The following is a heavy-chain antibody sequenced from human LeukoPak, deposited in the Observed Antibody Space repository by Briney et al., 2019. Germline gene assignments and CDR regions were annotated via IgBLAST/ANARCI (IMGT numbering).Heavy chain of an antibody. Sequence: PSKTLSLTCTVSGGSISSSSYSWGWIRQPPGKGLEWIGSIYYSGSTFYNPSLKSRVTISVDTSKNQFSLKLSSVTAADTAVYYCARQGSGRSSDYWGQGTMVTVSS. V-gene: IGHV4-39*01. CDR1: GGSISSSSYS. D-gene: IGHD1-26*01. CDR3: ARQGSGRSSDY. J-gene: IGHJ4*02. CDR2: IYYSGST.